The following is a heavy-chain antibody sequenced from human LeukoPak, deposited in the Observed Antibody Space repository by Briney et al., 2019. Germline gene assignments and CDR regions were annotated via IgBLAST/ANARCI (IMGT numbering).Heavy chain of an antibody. CDR1: GGTFSSYA. D-gene: IGHD6-13*01. Sequence: ASVKVSCKASGGTFSSYAISWVRQAPGQGLEWMGWINPNSGGTNYAQKFQGRVTMTRDTSISTAYMELSRLRSDDTAVYYCASSSWYENWFDPWGQGTLVTVSS. J-gene: IGHJ5*02. CDR3: ASSSWYENWFDP. V-gene: IGHV1-2*02. CDR2: INPNSGGT.